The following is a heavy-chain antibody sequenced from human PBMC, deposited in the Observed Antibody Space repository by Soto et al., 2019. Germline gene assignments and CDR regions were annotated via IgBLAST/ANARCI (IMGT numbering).Heavy chain of an antibody. Sequence: HPGGSLRLSCAASGFSFSSYSMNWVRQTPGKGLEWVSYISSDSNSIYYADSVKGRFTISRDNAKNSLYLQMHSLRDEDTAVYYCARDPRYCISTGCVKYYSDYWGLGTLVTVSS. CDR3: ARDPRYCISTGCVKYYSDY. D-gene: IGHD2-2*01. V-gene: IGHV3-48*02. CDR2: ISSDSNSI. J-gene: IGHJ4*02. CDR1: GFSFSSYS.